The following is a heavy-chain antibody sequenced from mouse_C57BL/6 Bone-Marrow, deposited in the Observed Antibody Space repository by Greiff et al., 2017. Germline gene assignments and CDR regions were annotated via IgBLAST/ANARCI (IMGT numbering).Heavy chain of an antibody. CDR3: ARWDYYGSTWYFDV. J-gene: IGHJ1*03. Sequence: QVQLQQPGAELVKPGASVKLSCKASGYTFTSYWMHWVKQRPGQGLEWIGMIHPNSGSTNYNEKFKSKATLTVDKSSSTAYMRLSSLTSEDSAVYYCARWDYYGSTWYFDVWGTGTTVTVSS. V-gene: IGHV1-64*01. D-gene: IGHD1-1*01. CDR2: IHPNSGST. CDR1: GYTFTSYW.